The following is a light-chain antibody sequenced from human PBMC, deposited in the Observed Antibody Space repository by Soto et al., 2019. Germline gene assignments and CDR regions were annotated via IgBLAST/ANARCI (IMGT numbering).Light chain of an antibody. J-gene: IGKJ1*01. V-gene: IGKV3-20*01. Sequence: EIVSTQSPGTLSLSPGEGATLSCRASQSVSSSYLAWYQQKPGQAPRLLIYGASSRATGIPDRFSGSGSGTDFTLTISRLEPEDFAVYYCQQYGSSPGGTFGQGTKVEIK. CDR1: QSVSSSY. CDR3: QQYGSSPGGT. CDR2: GAS.